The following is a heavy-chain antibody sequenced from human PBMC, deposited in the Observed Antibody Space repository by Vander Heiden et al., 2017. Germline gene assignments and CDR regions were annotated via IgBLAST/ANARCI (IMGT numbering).Heavy chain of an antibody. V-gene: IGHV3-9*01. D-gene: IGHD2-8*02. J-gene: IGHJ4*02. CDR2: ISWNSGSI. CDR3: AKDRSHWYYFDY. CDR1: GFTFDDYA. Sequence: EVQLVESGGGLVQPGRSLRLSCAASGFTFDDYAMHWVRQAPGKGLEWVSGISWNSGSIGYADSVKGRFTISRDNAKNSLYLQMNSLRAEDTALYYCAKDRSHWYYFDYWGQGTLVTVSS.